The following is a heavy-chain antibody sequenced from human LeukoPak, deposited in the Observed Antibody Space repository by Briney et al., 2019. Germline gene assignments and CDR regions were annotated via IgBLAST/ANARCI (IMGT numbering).Heavy chain of an antibody. CDR1: GYTFTSYG. J-gene: IGHJ3*02. V-gene: IGHV1-18*01. D-gene: IGHD6-13*01. CDR2: ISAYNGNT. Sequence: ASVKVSCKASGYTFTSYGISWVRQAPGQRLEWMGWISAYNGNTNYAQKLQGRVTMTTDTSTSTAYMELRSLRSDDTAVYYCARALIGSSWVDAFDIWGQGTMVTVSS. CDR3: ARALIGSSWVDAFDI.